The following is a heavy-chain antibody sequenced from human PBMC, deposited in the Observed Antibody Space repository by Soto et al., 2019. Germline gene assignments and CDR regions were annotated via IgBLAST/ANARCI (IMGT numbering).Heavy chain of an antibody. V-gene: IGHV3-48*01. CDR3: AIDYRRTLVRGVADY. CDR2: ISSSSSTI. CDR1: GFTFSSYS. Sequence: EVQLVESGGGLVQPGGSLRLSCAASGFTFSSYSMNWVRQAPGKGLEWVSYISSSSSTIYYAASVKGRFTISRDNAKNSLYLQMNSMRAEDTAVYYCAIDYRRTLVRGVADYWGQVTLVTVSS. J-gene: IGHJ4*02. D-gene: IGHD3-10*01.